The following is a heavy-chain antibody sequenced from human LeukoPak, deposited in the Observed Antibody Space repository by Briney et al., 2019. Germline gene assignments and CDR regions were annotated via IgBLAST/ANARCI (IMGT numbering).Heavy chain of an antibody. J-gene: IGHJ6*03. CDR3: ARDFYQSSSWYGRYYYYYMDV. V-gene: IGHV4-61*02. CDR1: GGSISSGSYY. D-gene: IGHD6-13*01. Sequence: PSQTLSLTCTVSGGSISSGSYYWSWIRQPAGKGLEWIGRIYTSGSTNYNPSLKSRVTISVDTSKNQFSLKLSSVTAADTAVYYCARDFYQSSSWYGRYYYYYMDVWGKGTTVTISS. CDR2: IYTSGST.